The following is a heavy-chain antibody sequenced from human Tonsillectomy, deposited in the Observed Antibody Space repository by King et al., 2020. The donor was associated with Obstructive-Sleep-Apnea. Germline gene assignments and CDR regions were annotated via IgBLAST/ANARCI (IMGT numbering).Heavy chain of an antibody. V-gene: IGHV4-31*03. CDR2: IYYIGTT. D-gene: IGHD3-22*01. CDR1: GGSISSGGYY. CDR3: ARDDGSASDF. J-gene: IGHJ4*02. Sequence: QLQESGPGLVKPSQTLSLTCTVSGGSISSGGYYWSWIRQHPGKGLEWMGYIYYIGTTYYNPSLKSRVTISVDTSKNQFSLMLNSVTAADTAVYYCARDDGSASDFWGQGTLVTVSS.